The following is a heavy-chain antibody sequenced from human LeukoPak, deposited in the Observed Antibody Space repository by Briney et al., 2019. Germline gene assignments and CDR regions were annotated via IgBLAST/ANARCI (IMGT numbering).Heavy chain of an antibody. CDR2: INHSGST. Sequence: SETLSLTCTVSGGSISSYYWSWIRQPPGKGLEWIGEINHSGSTNYNPSLKSRVTISVDTSKNQFSLKLSSVTAADTAVYYCARGESRYYDILTGYYIGRDYYYYYMDVWGKGTTVTVSS. CDR1: GGSISSYY. D-gene: IGHD3-9*01. CDR3: ARGESRYYDILTGYYIGRDYYYYYMDV. J-gene: IGHJ6*03. V-gene: IGHV4-34*01.